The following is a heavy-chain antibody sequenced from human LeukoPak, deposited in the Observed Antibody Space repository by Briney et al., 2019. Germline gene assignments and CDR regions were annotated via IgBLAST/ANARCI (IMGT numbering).Heavy chain of an antibody. V-gene: IGHV3-23*01. J-gene: IGHJ4*02. CDR1: GFPFSSYG. D-gene: IGHD3-22*01. CDR3: AKRGYYDSSGYYGPFDY. Sequence: GESLTLSCAASGFPFSSYGMSWARQAPGKGLEWVSGISGSGGSTYYADSVKGRFTISRDSSKSTLYLQMNSLRTEDTAVYYCAKRGYYDSSGYYGPFDYWGQGTLVTVSS. CDR2: ISGSGGST.